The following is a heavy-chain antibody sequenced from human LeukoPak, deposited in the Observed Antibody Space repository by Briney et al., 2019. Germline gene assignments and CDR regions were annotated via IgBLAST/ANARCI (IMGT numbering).Heavy chain of an antibody. CDR3: ARPECGGDCWGAFDI. D-gene: IGHD2-21*02. CDR2: ISPSGDIT. Sequence: GGSLRLSCAASGFTFSKHGMNWVRQAPGKGLEWVSGISPSGDITYYADSVKGRFTISRDNAKNSLYLQMNSVRAEDTAVYYCARPECGGDCWGAFDIWGQGTMVTVSS. V-gene: IGHV3-48*01. J-gene: IGHJ3*02. CDR1: GFTFSKHG.